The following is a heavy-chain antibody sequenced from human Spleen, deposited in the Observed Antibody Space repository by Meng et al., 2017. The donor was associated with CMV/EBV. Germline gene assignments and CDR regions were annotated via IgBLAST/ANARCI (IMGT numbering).Heavy chain of an antibody. CDR2: IKPNTGNT. J-gene: IGHJ4*02. CDR3: TRDHHWGADY. D-gene: IGHD3-16*01. Sequence: ASVKVSCKASGYFFSDHFTHWVRQAPGQGLEWMGWIKPNTGNTNYAQNFQGRVTMTSDSSITTAYMELSRLTSDDTAVYYCTRDHHWGADYWGQGTLVTVSS. V-gene: IGHV1-2*02. CDR1: GYFFSDHF.